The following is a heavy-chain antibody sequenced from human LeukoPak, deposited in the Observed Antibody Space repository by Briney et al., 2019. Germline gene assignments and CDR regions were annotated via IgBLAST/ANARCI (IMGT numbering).Heavy chain of an antibody. CDR2: VSGGGGST. CDR1: GFTFPNYG. Sequence: GGSLRLSCAASGFTFPNYGMSWVRQAPGKGLEWVSAVSGGGGSTYYADSVKGRFTISRDNSKNTVYLQMNSLRAEDTAVYYCAKEKNSGYYYHFDYWGQGTLVTVSS. J-gene: IGHJ4*02. CDR3: AKEKNSGYYYHFDY. V-gene: IGHV3-23*01. D-gene: IGHD3-22*01.